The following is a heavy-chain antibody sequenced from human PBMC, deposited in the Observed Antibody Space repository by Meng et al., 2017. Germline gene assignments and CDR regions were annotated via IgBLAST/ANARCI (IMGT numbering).Heavy chain of an antibody. D-gene: IGHD1-1*01. CDR1: GFTFSSYD. CDR3: AKDGTTGTTN. Sequence: ELQLVYFWGCLVQPRGSIGLSCAAVGFTFSSYDMSWVRQAPGKGLEWVSAISGSGGSTYYADSVKGRFTISRDNSKNTLYLQMNSLRAEDTAVYYCAKDGTTGTTNWGQGTLVTVFS. V-gene: IGHV3-23*04. J-gene: IGHJ4*02. CDR2: ISGSGGST.